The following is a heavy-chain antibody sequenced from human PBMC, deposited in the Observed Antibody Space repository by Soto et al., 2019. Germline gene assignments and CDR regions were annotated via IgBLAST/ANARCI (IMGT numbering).Heavy chain of an antibody. CDR3: ARDTGWGLGY. CDR1: GDSINSNYC. V-gene: IGHV4-4*02. CDR2: IYYSGGT. J-gene: IGHJ4*02. D-gene: IGHD6-19*01. Sequence: QVQLQESGPGLVRPSGTLSLTCAVSGDSINSNYCWTWVRQPPGKGLEWIAEIYYSGGTSYNPSLKSRVTISTDKSKTQSSLKLTSVTAADTAIYYCARDTGWGLGYWGQGTLVTVSS.